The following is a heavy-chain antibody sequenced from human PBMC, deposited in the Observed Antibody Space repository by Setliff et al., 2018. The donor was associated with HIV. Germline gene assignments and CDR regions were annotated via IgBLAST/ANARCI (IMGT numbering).Heavy chain of an antibody. Sequence: ASVKVSCKASGYTFTSYGISWVRQAPGQGLEWMGWISAYNGNTNYAQKLQGRVTMTTDTSTSTAYMELSSLRSEDTAVDYCEGESGYCSSTSCYNLDYHFDYWGQGTLVTVSS. J-gene: IGHJ4*02. V-gene: IGHV1-18*01. D-gene: IGHD2-2*03. CDR1: GYTFTSYG. CDR2: ISAYNGNT. CDR3: EGESGYCSSTSCYNLDYHFDY.